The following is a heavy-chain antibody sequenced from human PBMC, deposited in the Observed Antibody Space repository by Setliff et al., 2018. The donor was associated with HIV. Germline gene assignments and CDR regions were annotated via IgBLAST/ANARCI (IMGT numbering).Heavy chain of an antibody. Sequence: GASVKVSCKASGYTFSTYALHWVRQAPGQRLEWMGWINAGNGDTKYSQEFQGRVTITRDTSATTAYMELSSLTSEDTAVYYCARDGCSGQRCYLFNWFDPWGQGTLVTVPQ. J-gene: IGHJ5*02. CDR2: INAGNGDT. CDR1: GYTFSTYA. D-gene: IGHD2-15*01. V-gene: IGHV1-3*01. CDR3: ARDGCSGQRCYLFNWFDP.